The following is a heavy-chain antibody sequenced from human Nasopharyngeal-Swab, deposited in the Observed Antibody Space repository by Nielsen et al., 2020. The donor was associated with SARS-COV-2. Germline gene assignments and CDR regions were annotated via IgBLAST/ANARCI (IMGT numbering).Heavy chain of an antibody. J-gene: IGHJ6*03. D-gene: IGHD4-11*01. V-gene: IGHV1-69*06. CDR3: ARSGDRNYRRPPYYYYYMDV. CDR2: IIPIFGTA. Sequence: WVRQAPGQGLEWVGGIIPIFGTANYAQKFQGRVTITADKSTSTAYMELSSLRSEDTAVYYCARSGDRNYRRPPYYYYYMDVWGKGTTVTVSS.